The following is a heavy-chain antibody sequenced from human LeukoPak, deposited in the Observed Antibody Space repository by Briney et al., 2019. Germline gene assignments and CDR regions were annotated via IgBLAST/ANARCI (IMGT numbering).Heavy chain of an antibody. Sequence: PSETLSLTCTVSGGSISSSSYYWGWIRQPPGKELEWIGSINYSGITNYNPSLKSRVTISVDTSKNQFSLKLSSVTAADTAVYYCARDGLGGLYYYGMDVWGQGTTVTVSS. J-gene: IGHJ6*02. CDR1: GGSISSSSYY. V-gene: IGHV4-39*07. CDR2: INYSGIT. D-gene: IGHD3-16*01. CDR3: ARDGLGGLYYYGMDV.